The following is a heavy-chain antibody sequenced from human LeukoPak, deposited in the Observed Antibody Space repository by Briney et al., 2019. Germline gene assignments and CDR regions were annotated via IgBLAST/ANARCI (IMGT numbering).Heavy chain of an antibody. CDR2: IYHSGST. CDR1: GYSISSGYY. V-gene: IGHV4-38-2*02. D-gene: IGHD1-1*01. J-gene: IGHJ3*02. Sequence: SETLSLTCTVSGYSISSGYYWGWIRQPPGKGLEWIGSIYHSGSTYYNPSLKSRVTISVDTSKNQFSLKLSSVTAADTAVYYCARRELERPKSKAFDIWGQGTMVTVSS. CDR3: ARRELERPKSKAFDI.